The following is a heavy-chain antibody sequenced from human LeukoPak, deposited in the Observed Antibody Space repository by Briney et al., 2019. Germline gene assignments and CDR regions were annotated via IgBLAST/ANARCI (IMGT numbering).Heavy chain of an antibody. CDR2: IYTGGST. J-gene: IGHJ6*03. D-gene: IGHD1-1*01. V-gene: IGHV3-66*02. CDR3: ARDVTTTRYYYYYMDV. CDR1: GFTVSSNH. Sequence: GGSLRLSCAASGFTVSSNHMSWVRQAPGKGLEWVSVIYTGGSTYYADSVKGRFTISRDNSKNTLYLQMNSLRAEDTAVYYCARDVTTTRYYYYYMDVWGEGTTVTVSS.